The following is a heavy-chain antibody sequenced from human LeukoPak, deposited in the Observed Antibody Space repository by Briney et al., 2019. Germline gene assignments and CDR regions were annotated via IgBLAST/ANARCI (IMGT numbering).Heavy chain of an antibody. Sequence: PSETLSLTCTVSGGSISGYYWSWIRQPPGKGLEWIGYIFSSGSTNYNPSLKSRVTISEDTSVNQFSLKLSSVTAADTAVYYCARHYYDRSDSYSFDYWGQGTLVTVPS. D-gene: IGHD3-22*01. CDR3: ARHYYDRSDSYSFDY. V-gene: IGHV4-59*08. CDR2: IFSSGST. CDR1: GGSISGYY. J-gene: IGHJ4*02.